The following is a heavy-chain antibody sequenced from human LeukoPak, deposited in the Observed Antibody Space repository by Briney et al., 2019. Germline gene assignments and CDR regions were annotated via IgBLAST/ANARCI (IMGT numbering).Heavy chain of an antibody. CDR3: ARNPAKVVPAVY. V-gene: IGHV3-7*01. CDR1: GFTFSNYW. J-gene: IGHJ4*02. CDR2: IDQDGSAT. Sequence: GGSLRLSCAASGFTFSNYWMSWVRQAPGKRLEWVANIDQDGSATYYVDSVKGRFTISRDNAKSSLYLQMSSLRAEDTAVYYCARNPAKVVPAVYWGQGTLVTVSS. D-gene: IGHD2-2*01.